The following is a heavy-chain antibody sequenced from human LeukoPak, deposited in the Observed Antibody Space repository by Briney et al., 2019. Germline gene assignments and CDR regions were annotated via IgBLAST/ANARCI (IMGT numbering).Heavy chain of an antibody. CDR3: ARDVEDSGWDGWFDP. V-gene: IGHV4-39*07. CDR2: IHYSGST. D-gene: IGHD6-19*01. Sequence: PSETLSLTCTVSGGSISSSAYHWGWIRQPPGKGLEWIGSIHYSGSTYYNPSLKSRVTISVDTSKNQFSLKLSSVTAADTAVYYCARDVEDSGWDGWFDPWGQGTLVTVSS. CDR1: GGSISSSAYH. J-gene: IGHJ5*02.